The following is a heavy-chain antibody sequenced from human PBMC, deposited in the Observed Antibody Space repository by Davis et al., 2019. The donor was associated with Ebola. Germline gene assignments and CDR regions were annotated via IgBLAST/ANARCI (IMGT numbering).Heavy chain of an antibody. J-gene: IGHJ3*02. Sequence: GESLKISCAASGFTFSSYWMSWVRQAPGKGLEWVAVISYDGSNKYYADSVKGRFTISRDNSKNTLYLQMNSLRAEDTAVYYCAKAGDIVVVVAAAFDIWGQGTMVTVSS. CDR1: GFTFSSYW. V-gene: IGHV3-30*18. D-gene: IGHD2-15*01. CDR2: ISYDGSNK. CDR3: AKAGDIVVVVAAAFDI.